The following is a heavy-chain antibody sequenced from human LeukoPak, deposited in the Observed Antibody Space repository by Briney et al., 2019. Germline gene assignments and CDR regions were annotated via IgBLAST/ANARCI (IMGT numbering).Heavy chain of an antibody. CDR3: ARVYGESSAGRSFDY. CDR1: GYSFSSYG. CDR2: ISAYNGNT. Sequence: ASVKVSCKASGYSFSSYGISWVRQAPGQGLEWMGWISAYNGNTNYAQKFQGRVSRVSMTTDTSTSTAYMELRSLRSDDTAVYYCARVYGESSAGRSFDYWGQGTLVTVSS. J-gene: IGHJ4*02. V-gene: IGHV1-18*01. D-gene: IGHD1-26*01.